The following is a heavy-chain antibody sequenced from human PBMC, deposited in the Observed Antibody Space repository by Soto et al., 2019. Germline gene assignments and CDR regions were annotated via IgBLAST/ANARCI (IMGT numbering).Heavy chain of an antibody. CDR2: IYYSGST. V-gene: IGHV4-61*01. CDR3: ARDSSYDYGMDV. D-gene: IGHD2-2*01. CDR1: GGSVSSGSYY. Sequence: SETLSLTCTVSGGSVSSGSYYWSWIRQPPGKGLEWIGYIYYSGSTNYNPSLKSRVTISVDTSKNQFSLKLSSVTAADTAVYYCARDSSYDYGMDVWGQGTTVTVSS. J-gene: IGHJ6*02.